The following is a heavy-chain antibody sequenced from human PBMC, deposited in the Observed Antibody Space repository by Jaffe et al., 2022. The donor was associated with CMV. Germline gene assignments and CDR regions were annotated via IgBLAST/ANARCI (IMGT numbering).Heavy chain of an antibody. V-gene: IGHV3-30*18. CDR1: GFTFSSYG. CDR2: ISYDGSNK. Sequence: QVQLVESGGGVVQPGRSLRLSCAASGFTFSSYGMHWVRQAPGKGLEWVAVISYDGSNKYYADSVKGRFTISRDNSKNTLYLQMNSLRAEDTAVYYCAKEVAQLWLMDVWGQGTTVTVSS. CDR3: AKEVAQLWLMDV. J-gene: IGHJ6*02. D-gene: IGHD5-18*01.